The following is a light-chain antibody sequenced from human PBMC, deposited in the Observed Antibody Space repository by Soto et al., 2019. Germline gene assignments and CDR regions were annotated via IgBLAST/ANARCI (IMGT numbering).Light chain of an antibody. J-gene: IGKJ2*01. CDR3: QQYNNRPYT. V-gene: IGKV3-15*01. Sequence: EIVMTQSPATLSVSPGERATLSCRASQNFSSYLAWYQQKPGQAPRLLIYGASTRATGIPARFSGSGSGTEFTLTISSLQSEDFAVYYCQQYNNRPYTFGQGTKLEIK. CDR2: GAS. CDR1: QNFSSY.